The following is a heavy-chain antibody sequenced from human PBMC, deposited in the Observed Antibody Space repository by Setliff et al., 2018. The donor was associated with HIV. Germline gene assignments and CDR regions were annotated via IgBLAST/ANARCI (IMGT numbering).Heavy chain of an antibody. CDR2: INHSGST. Sequence: SETLSLTCTVYGGSFSGYYWSWIRKRPGKGLEWIGEINHSGSTNYNPSLKSRVTISVDTSKNQFSLKLSSVTAADTAVYYCARRLGYCSSTSCYEHWFDPWGQGTLVTVSS. D-gene: IGHD2-2*01. CDR1: GGSFSGYY. V-gene: IGHV4-34*01. CDR3: ARRLGYCSSTSCYEHWFDP. J-gene: IGHJ5*02.